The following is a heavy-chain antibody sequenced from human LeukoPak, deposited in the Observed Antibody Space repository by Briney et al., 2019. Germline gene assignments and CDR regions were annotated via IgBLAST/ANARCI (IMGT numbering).Heavy chain of an antibody. V-gene: IGHV1-24*01. CDR1: GYTLTESP. J-gene: IGHJ4*02. CDR3: VTDIRSGWRNY. Sequence: GASVKVSCKVSGYTLTESPVHWVRQTPGKGLEWMGGFDPEDGEAIYAPKIQGRVTMTEDTSTDTAYLELRSLRSDDTAVYYCVTDIRSGWRNYWGQGTLITVSS. CDR2: FDPEDGEA. D-gene: IGHD6-19*01.